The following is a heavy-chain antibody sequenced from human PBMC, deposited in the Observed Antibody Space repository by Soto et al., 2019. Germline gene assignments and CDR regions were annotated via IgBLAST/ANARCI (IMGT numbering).Heavy chain of an antibody. J-gene: IGHJ4*02. D-gene: IGHD1-26*01. Sequence: LRLSCSASGITFSSYAMDWVRQAPGKGLEFVATIGRDGGSIRYADSVKGRFTISRDNSKNTLYVQMNSLRTEDTAVYYCVKQSGTYYGSFDFWGQGTLVTVSS. CDR3: VKQSGTYYGSFDF. CDR2: IGRDGGSI. V-gene: IGHV3-64*05. CDR1: GITFSSYA.